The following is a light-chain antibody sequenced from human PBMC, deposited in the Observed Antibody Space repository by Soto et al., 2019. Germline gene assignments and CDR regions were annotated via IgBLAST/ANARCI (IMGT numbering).Light chain of an antibody. V-gene: IGKV3-20*01. Sequence: DSVFTQSSGTLSLSPGERATLSCRASQSVSSSDLAWYQQKPGQAPRLLIYGASSRATGIPDRFSGSGSGTDFTLTISRLEPEDFAVYYCQQHGSSPPTSGLRTRPEIK. CDR1: QSVSSSD. J-gene: IGKJ5*01. CDR3: QQHGSSPPT. CDR2: GAS.